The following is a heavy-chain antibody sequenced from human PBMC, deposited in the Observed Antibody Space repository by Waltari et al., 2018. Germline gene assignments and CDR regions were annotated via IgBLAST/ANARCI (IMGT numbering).Heavy chain of an antibody. Sequence: QVQLQESGPGLVKPSETLSLTCTVSGGSISSFYWSWHRQLPGKGLEWIGYIYYSGSTNYNPSLKSRVTISVDTSKNQFSLKLSSVTAADTAVYYCARGFIVATIRSRFYFDYWGQGTLVTVSS. CDR1: GGSISSFY. CDR2: IYYSGST. CDR3: ARGFIVATIRSRFYFDY. J-gene: IGHJ4*02. D-gene: IGHD5-12*01. V-gene: IGHV4-59*01.